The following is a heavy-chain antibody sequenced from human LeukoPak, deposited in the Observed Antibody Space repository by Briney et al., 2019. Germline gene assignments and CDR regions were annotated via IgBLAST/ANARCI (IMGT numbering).Heavy chain of an antibody. CDR2: IHSIGNT. D-gene: IGHD3-10*01. CDR3: ARSEVAYYGSKNSLWPDAFDF. V-gene: IGHV4-4*09. Sequence: SETLSLTCTVSGGSISNYYWSWIRQPPGKGLEWIGYIHSIGNTSYNPSLKSRVTISLDTSQMQFSLRLSSVTAADTAVYYCARSEVAYYGSKNSLWPDAFDFWGQGTVVTVSP. J-gene: IGHJ3*01. CDR1: GGSISNYY.